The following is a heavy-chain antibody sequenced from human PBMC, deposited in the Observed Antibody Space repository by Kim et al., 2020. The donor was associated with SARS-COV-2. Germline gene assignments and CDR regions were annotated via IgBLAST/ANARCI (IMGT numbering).Heavy chain of an antibody. CDR2: INPNSGGT. D-gene: IGHD2-15*01. CDR3: ARVDGWWLTSSSAEYFQH. Sequence: ASVKVSCKASGYTFTGYYMHWVRQAPGQGLEWMGWINPNSGGTNYAQKFQGRVTMTRDTSISTAYMELSRLRSDDTAVYYCARVDGWWLTSSSAEYFQHWGQGTLVTVSS. J-gene: IGHJ1*01. CDR1: GYTFTGYY. V-gene: IGHV1-2*02.